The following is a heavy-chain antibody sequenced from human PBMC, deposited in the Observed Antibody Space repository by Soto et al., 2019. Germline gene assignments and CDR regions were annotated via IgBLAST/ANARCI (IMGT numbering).Heavy chain of an antibody. J-gene: IGHJ4*02. CDR2: IRVHNGNT. CDR1: GYNFIYYG. CDR3: VRDLDGSGSYYTDY. Sequence: ASVKFYCKASGYNFIYYGITWVRQAPGQGLEWMGWIRVHNGNTNYAQKFQGRVTMTTDTSTSTAYMELRSLRSDDTAVYYCVRDLDGSGSYYTDYWGPGTLVTSPQ. V-gene: IGHV1-18*01. D-gene: IGHD3-10*01.